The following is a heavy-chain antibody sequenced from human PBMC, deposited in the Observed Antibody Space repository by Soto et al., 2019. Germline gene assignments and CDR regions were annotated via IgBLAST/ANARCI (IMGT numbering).Heavy chain of an antibody. Sequence: ASVKVSCKASGGTFSSYAISWVRQAPGQGLEWMGGIIPIFGTANYAQKFQGRVTITADKSTSTAYVELSSLRSEDTAVYYCAREWGDDSSGFYTSESNWFDPWGQGTLVTVSS. V-gene: IGHV1-69*06. CDR1: GGTFSSYA. J-gene: IGHJ5*02. D-gene: IGHD3-22*01. CDR3: AREWGDDSSGFYTSESNWFDP. CDR2: IIPIFGTA.